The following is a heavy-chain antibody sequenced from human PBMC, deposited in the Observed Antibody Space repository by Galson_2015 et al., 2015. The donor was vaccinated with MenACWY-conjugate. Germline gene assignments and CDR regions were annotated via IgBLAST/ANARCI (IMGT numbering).Heavy chain of an antibody. Sequence: PALVKPTQTLTLTCTFSGFSLTTTGVGVGWIRQPPGRALEWLVLIYWDGDKRYSPSLKSRLTITKGTSKNQGVLTMTNMDPVDTATYYCAHGYFDILTGYYWFDAFDIWGQGTMVTVSS. V-gene: IGHV2-5*02. J-gene: IGHJ3*02. CDR2: IYWDGDK. D-gene: IGHD3-9*01. CDR3: AHGYFDILTGYYWFDAFDI. CDR1: GFSLTTTGVG.